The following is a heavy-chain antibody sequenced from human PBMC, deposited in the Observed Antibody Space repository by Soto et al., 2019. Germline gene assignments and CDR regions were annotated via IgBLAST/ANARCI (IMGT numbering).Heavy chain of an antibody. Sequence: ASGKVSFKASGDRFTTFYIHWVRQAPGQGLEWMGRMNLDTGGTTYAQKFQGRVTMTRDTSISTAYMEVTNLKSDDTAIYYCARDGNFAFRGYSFGFDFWGQGTLVTVSS. CDR2: MNLDTGGT. CDR1: GDRFTTFY. J-gene: IGHJ4*02. V-gene: IGHV1-2*06. CDR3: ARDGNFAFRGYSFGFDF. D-gene: IGHD5-18*01.